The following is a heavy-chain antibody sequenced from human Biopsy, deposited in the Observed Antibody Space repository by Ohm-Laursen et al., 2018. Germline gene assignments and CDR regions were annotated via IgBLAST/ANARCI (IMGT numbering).Heavy chain of an antibody. J-gene: IGHJ4*02. Sequence: SDTLSLTCTVSGGSISSDYWSWIRQTPGKGLEWIGYIYYSGSTNYNPSLKSRVTISVDTSKNQFSLRLNSVTAEDTAVYYCARGRNPVWFGEGLDYWGQGTPVTVSS. CDR1: GGSISSDY. D-gene: IGHD3-10*01. CDR2: IYYSGST. CDR3: ARGRNPVWFGEGLDY. V-gene: IGHV4-59*07.